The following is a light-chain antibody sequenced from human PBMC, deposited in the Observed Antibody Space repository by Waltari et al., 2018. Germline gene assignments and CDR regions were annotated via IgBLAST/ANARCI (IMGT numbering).Light chain of an antibody. V-gene: IGKV4-1*01. CDR3: QQDYSVPLT. CDR2: WAS. CDR1: QSVLYSSNNKNY. Sequence: DIVMTQSPDSLAVSLGERATINCKSSQSVLYSSNNKNYLAWYQQKPGQPPKLLIYWASTRESGVPDRVSGSGSGTDFTLSISSLQAEDVAVYYCQQDYSVPLTFGGGTKVEIK. J-gene: IGKJ4*01.